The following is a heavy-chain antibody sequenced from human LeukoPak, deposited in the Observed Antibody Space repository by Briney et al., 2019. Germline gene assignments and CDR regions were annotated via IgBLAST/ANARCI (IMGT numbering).Heavy chain of an antibody. J-gene: IGHJ5*02. V-gene: IGHV3-11*04. Sequence: KSGGSLRLSCAASGFTFSDYYMSWIRQAPGKGLEWISYISSSGSTIYYADSVKGRFTVSRDNAKNSLYLQMNSLRAEDTAVYYCARGRSTYDFWSGYYEGIYNWFDPWGQGTLVTVSS. CDR3: ARGRSTYDFWSGYYEGIYNWFDP. CDR1: GFTFSDYY. D-gene: IGHD3-3*01. CDR2: ISSSGSTI.